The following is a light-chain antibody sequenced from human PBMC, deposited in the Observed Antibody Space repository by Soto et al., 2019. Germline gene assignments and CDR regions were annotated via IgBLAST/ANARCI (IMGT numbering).Light chain of an antibody. Sequence: DIQMTQSPSSLSASVGDRVTITCRASQSISSYLNWYQQKPGKAPKLLIYAASSLQSGVPSRFSGSGSGTDFTLTISSLQHEHFATYYCQQSYSTPRTFGAGTKVDIK. CDR1: QSISSY. CDR3: QQSYSTPRT. J-gene: IGKJ4*01. V-gene: IGKV1-39*01. CDR2: AAS.